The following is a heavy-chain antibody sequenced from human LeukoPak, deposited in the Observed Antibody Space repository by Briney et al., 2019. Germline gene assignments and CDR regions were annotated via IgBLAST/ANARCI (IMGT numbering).Heavy chain of an antibody. CDR3: TRDQMNY. V-gene: IGHV3-53*01. CDR1: EFTVSRNY. Sequence: GGSLRLSCTASEFTVSRNYMLWVRQAPGKGLEWVSLIFSNGDTHYADSVKGRFTISRDTSKNTVSLQMNGLRVEDTAMYYCTRDQMNYWGQGTLVTVSS. CDR2: IFSNGDT. J-gene: IGHJ4*02. D-gene: IGHD5-24*01.